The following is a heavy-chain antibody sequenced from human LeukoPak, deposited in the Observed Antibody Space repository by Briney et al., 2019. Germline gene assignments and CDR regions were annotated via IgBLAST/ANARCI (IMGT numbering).Heavy chain of an antibody. V-gene: IGHV4-34*01. Sequence: SETLSLTCAVYGGSFSGYYWSWIRQPPGKGLEWIGEINHSGSTNYNPSLKSRATISVDTSKNQFSLKLSSVTAADTAVYYCARGHSSSWYYFDYWGQGTLVTVSP. CDR2: INHSGST. CDR3: ARGHSSSWYYFDY. J-gene: IGHJ4*02. CDR1: GGSFSGYY. D-gene: IGHD6-13*01.